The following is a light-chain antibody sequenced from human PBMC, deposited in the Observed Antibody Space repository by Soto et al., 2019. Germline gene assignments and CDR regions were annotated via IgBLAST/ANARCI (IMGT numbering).Light chain of an antibody. Sequence: DIQMTQSPASLSASVGDRVTITCRASQSISSYLNWYQQKPGKAPKLLIYAASSLQSGVPSRFSGSGSGTDFTLTISSLQPEDFAIYYCQQCYSTPWTFGQGTKVEIK. CDR2: AAS. V-gene: IGKV1-39*01. CDR1: QSISSY. CDR3: QQCYSTPWT. J-gene: IGKJ1*01.